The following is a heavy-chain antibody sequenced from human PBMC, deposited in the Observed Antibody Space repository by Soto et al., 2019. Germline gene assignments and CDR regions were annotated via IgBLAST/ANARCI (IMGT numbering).Heavy chain of an antibody. V-gene: IGHV1-24*01. CDR3: ATKQADSSSWIY. J-gene: IGHJ4*02. CDR1: GYTLTELS. Sequence: ASVKVSCKVSGYTLTELSMHWVRQAPGKGLEWMGGFDPEDGETIYAQKFQGRVTMTEDTSTDTAYMELSSLRSEDTAVYYCATKQADSSSWIYWGQGTLVTVYS. CDR2: FDPEDGET. D-gene: IGHD6-13*01.